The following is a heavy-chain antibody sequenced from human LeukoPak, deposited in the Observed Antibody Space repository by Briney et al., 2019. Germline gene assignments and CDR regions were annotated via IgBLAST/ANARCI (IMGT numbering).Heavy chain of an antibody. D-gene: IGHD3-3*01. J-gene: IGHJ3*02. CDR3: ARDPHYDFWSGYYSLDAFDI. V-gene: IGHV3-21*01. Sequence: GGSLRLSCAASGYTFSSYSMNWVRQAPGKGLEWVSSISSSSSYIYYADSVKGRFTISRDNAKNSLYLQMNSLRAEDTAVYYCARDPHYDFWSGYYSLDAFDIWGQGTMVTVSS. CDR1: GYTFSSYS. CDR2: ISSSSSYI.